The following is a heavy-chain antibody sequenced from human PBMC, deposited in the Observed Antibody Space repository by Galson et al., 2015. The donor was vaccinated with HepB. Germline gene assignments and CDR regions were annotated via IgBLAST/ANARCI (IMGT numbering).Heavy chain of an antibody. Sequence: LSLTCTVSGGSISSSSYYWGWIRQPPGKGLEWIGSIYYSGSTYYNPSLKSRVTISVDTSKNQFSLKLSSVTAADTAVYYCARSIAAAGTEADWGQGTLVTVSS. CDR3: ARSIAAAGTEAD. V-gene: IGHV4-39*01. CDR2: IYYSGST. D-gene: IGHD6-13*01. CDR1: GGSISSSSYY. J-gene: IGHJ4*02.